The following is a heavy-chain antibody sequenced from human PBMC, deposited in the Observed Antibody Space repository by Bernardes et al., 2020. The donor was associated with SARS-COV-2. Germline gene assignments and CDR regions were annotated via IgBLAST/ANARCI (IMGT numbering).Heavy chain of an antibody. Sequence: SETLSLTCPVSGGSIISYYSSWIRQPAGKLLEWIGRIYTIGSTNYNPSPKSRVTMSVDTSKNQFSLKLSSVTAADTAVYYCARDRGTMVRGVYYYYGMDVWGQGTTVTVSS. CDR1: GGSIISYY. CDR2: IYTIGST. J-gene: IGHJ6*02. CDR3: ARDRGTMVRGVYYYYGMDV. D-gene: IGHD3-10*01. V-gene: IGHV4-4*07.